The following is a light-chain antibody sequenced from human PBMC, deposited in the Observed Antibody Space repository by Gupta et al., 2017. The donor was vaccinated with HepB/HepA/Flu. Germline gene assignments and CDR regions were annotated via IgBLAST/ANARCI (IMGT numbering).Light chain of an antibody. CDR3: HYVGDSQIT. V-gene: IGKV3-20*01. Sequence: EITLTQSPGTLSLSPEETVTLSCGASETVKTFFVSWYQQKPGQAPSLLVYGASNRAADIPDRFSGVASRTYLTLTITILEPEDFAEYCYHYVGDSQITFGQGTRLEIK. CDR2: GAS. CDR1: ETVKTFF. J-gene: IGKJ5*01.